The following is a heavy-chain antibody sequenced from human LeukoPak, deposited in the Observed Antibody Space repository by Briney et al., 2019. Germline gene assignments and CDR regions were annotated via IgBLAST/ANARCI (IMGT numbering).Heavy chain of an antibody. D-gene: IGHD3-3*01. CDR1: GFTFSSYA. CDR3: TKIPTYYDFWSGLTFDF. J-gene: IGHJ4*02. V-gene: IGHV3-30-3*02. Sequence: GRSLRLSCAASGFTFSSYAMHWVRQAPGKGLEWVAVISFDGSNKYYADSVNGRFTISRDNSKNTLYLQMNSLRTEDTAVYYCTKIPTYYDFWSGLTFDFWGQGTLVTVSS. CDR2: ISFDGSNK.